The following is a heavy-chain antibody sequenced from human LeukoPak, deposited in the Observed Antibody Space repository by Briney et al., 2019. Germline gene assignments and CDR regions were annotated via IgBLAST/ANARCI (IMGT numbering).Heavy chain of an antibody. V-gene: IGHV3-30*02. CDR2: IRFDESNQ. D-gene: IGHD2-21*02. CDR1: GFTFSSYG. J-gene: IGHJ4*02. CDR3: AKFHIAVVTAPFDY. Sequence: GGSLRLSCAASGFTFSSYGMHWVRQAPGKGLEWVAFIRFDESNQYYADSEKGRFTISRDNSKNTLYLQMNSLRAEDTAVYYCAKFHIAVVTAPFDYWGQGTLVTVSS.